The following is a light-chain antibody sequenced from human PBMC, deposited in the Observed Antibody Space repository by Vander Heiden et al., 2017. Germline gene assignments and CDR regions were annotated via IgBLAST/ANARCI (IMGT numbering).Light chain of an antibody. CDR2: GNS. CDR3: QSYDSSLSAYYV. V-gene: IGLV1-40*01. CDR1: SSNIGAGYD. J-gene: IGLJ1*01. Sequence: QSVLTQSPSVSGAPGQRVTISCTGSSSNIGAGYDVHWYQQLPGTAPKLLIYGNSNRPSGVPDRFSGSKSGTSASLAITVLQAEDEADYYCQSYDSSLSAYYVFGTGTKVTVL.